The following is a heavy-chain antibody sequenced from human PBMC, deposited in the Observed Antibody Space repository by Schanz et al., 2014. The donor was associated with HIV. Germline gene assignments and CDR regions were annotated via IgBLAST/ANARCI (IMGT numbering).Heavy chain of an antibody. CDR2: ISDDGSSK. J-gene: IGHJ3*02. D-gene: IGHD1-26*01. CDR3: AKDGSWEAFDVFDI. Sequence: VQLLESGGGLVQPGGSLRVSCAASGFAFITYGMHWVRQAPGKGLEWVAVISDDGSSKYYADSVKGRFTISRDDSRRMLFLQMNSLRVEDTAVYYCAKDGSWEAFDVFDIWGQGTMVTVSS. V-gene: IGHV3-30-3*01. CDR1: GFAFITYG.